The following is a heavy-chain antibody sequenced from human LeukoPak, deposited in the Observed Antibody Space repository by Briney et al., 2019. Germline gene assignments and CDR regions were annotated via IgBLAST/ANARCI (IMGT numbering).Heavy chain of an antibody. Sequence: PSETLSLTCTVSGGSISSYYWSWIWQPAGKGLEWIGRIYTSGSTNYNPSLKSRVTMSVDTSKNQFSLKLNSVTAADTAVYYCARDGREAMYYYYYYMDVWGKGTTVTVSS. V-gene: IGHV4-4*07. CDR3: ARDGREAMYYYYYYMDV. D-gene: IGHD1-1*01. J-gene: IGHJ6*03. CDR2: IYTSGST. CDR1: GGSISSYY.